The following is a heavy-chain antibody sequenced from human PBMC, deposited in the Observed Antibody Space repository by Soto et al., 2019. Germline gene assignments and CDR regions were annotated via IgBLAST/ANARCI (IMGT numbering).Heavy chain of an antibody. J-gene: IGHJ4*02. CDR1: GGSISSYY. Sequence: QVQLQESGPGLVKPSETLSLTCTVSGGSISSYYWSWIRQPPGKGLEWIGYIYYSGSTNYNPSLTSRVTISVDTSTNQFSLKLSSVTAADTAVYYCARQWVDYYFDYWGQGTLVTVSS. V-gene: IGHV4-59*08. CDR2: IYYSGST. CDR3: ARQWVDYYFDY. D-gene: IGHD1-26*01.